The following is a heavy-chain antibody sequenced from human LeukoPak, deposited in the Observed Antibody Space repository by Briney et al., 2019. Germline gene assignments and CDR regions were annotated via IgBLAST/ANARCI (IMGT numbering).Heavy chain of an antibody. CDR1: GYTFAGYY. CDR2: MNPNSGNT. J-gene: IGHJ5*02. CDR3: ARGGSPLGYCSSTSCYEGDNWFDP. V-gene: IGHV1-8*03. Sequence: ASVKVSCKASGYTFAGYYMHWVRQATGQGLEWMGWMNPNSGNTGYAQKFQGRVTITRNTSISTAYMELSSLRSEDTAVYYCARGGSPLGYCSSTSCYEGDNWFDPWGQGTLVTVSS. D-gene: IGHD2-2*01.